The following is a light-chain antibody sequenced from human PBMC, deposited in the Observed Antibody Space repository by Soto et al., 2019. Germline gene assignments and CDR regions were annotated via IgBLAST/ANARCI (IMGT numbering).Light chain of an antibody. CDR3: SSYAGRSNV. CDR2: EVN. CDR1: SSDVGGYNY. V-gene: IGLV2-8*01. Sequence: LTQPPSAAASPGQSVAISCTGTSSDVGGYNYVSWYQQHPGKAPKLMIYEVNKRPSGVPDRFSGSKSGNTASLTVSGLQAEDEADYYCSSYAGRSNVFGTGTKVIVL. J-gene: IGLJ1*01.